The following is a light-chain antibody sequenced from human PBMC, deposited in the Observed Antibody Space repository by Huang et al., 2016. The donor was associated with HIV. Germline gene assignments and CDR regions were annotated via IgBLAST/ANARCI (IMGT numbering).Light chain of an antibody. CDR2: EAA. J-gene: IGKJ3*01. Sequence: DIQMTQSPSSLSASIGDRVTITCRASRHIYSYLNWYQHRPGKAPKLLIYEAANLEVGVPSRFSGSGSGRNFTLIISSLQPEDFATYYCQQYDSLPRTFGPGTKV. CDR3: QQYDSLPRT. V-gene: IGKV1-33*01. CDR1: RHIYSY.